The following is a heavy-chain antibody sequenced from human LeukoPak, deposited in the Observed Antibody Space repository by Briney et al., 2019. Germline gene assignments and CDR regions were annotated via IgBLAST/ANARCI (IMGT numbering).Heavy chain of an antibody. Sequence: GGSLRLSCAASGFTFSNYWMTWVRQAPGRGLEWVANIKQDGSEENYVDSVKGRFTISRDNAKNSLYLQLNSLRSEDTAVYYCAKVKGSEGYCSITSCLADYWGQGTLVTVSS. CDR1: GFTFSNYW. J-gene: IGHJ4*02. D-gene: IGHD2-2*01. CDR2: IKQDGSEE. CDR3: AKVKGSEGYCSITSCLADY. V-gene: IGHV3-7*03.